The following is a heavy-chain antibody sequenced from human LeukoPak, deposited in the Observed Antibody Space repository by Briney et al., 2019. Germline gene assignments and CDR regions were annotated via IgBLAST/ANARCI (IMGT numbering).Heavy chain of an antibody. V-gene: IGHV1-2*02. Sequence: GASVKVSCKASGYTFTGYYMHWVRQARGQGPEWMGWINPNSGGTNYAQKFQGRVTMTRDTSLSTVYMELSRLRSDDTAVYYCATQATSGWHFSWGQGTLVTVSS. CDR1: GYTFTGYY. CDR2: INPNSGGT. J-gene: IGHJ5*02. CDR3: ATQATSGWHFS. D-gene: IGHD6-19*01.